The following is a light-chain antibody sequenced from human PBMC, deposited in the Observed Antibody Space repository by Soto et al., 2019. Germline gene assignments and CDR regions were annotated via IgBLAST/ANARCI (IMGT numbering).Light chain of an antibody. CDR1: QTIGTY. CDR3: QQSYNTPLT. CDR2: DAS. J-gene: IGKJ1*01. V-gene: IGKV1-39*01. Sequence: IDVTQSPSSLASFLGDSVTINFRASQTIGTYVNWYRQKSGAAPEXXSYDASTLQSGVPSRFRGGASGTDFTLTISSLKLDDFETYYCQQSYNTPLTFGQGTKVDI.